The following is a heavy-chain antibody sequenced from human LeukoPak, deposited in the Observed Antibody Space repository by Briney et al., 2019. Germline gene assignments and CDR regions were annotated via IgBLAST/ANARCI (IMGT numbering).Heavy chain of an antibody. CDR1: GGTFSSYA. Sequence: GASVKVSCKASGGTFSSYAISWVRQAPGQGLEWMGRIIPILGIANYAQKFQGRVTITADKSTSTAYMELSSLRSEDTAVYYCARDVPAGSSGYPDYWGQGTLVTVSS. CDR2: IIPILGIA. V-gene: IGHV1-69*04. CDR3: ARDVPAGSSGYPDY. J-gene: IGHJ4*02. D-gene: IGHD3-22*01.